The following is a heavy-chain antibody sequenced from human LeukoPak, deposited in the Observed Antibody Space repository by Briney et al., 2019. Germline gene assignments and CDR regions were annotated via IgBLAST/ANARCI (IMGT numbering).Heavy chain of an antibody. Sequence: PSETPSLTCAVSGGSISSGGYSWSWIRQPPGTGLEWIGYIYHSGSTHYNPSLKSRVTISVDRSKNQFPLKLSSVTAADTAVYYCARGVTIFGVVSFDYWGQGTLVTVSS. D-gene: IGHD3-3*01. CDR3: ARGVTIFGVVSFDY. CDR2: IYHSGST. J-gene: IGHJ4*02. CDR1: GGSISSGGYS. V-gene: IGHV4-30-2*01.